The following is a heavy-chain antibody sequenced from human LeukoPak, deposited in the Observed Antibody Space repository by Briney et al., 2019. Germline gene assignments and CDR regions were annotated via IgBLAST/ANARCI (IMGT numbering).Heavy chain of an antibody. D-gene: IGHD3-22*01. CDR2: IYHSGST. CDR1: GGSISSYY. V-gene: IGHV4-4*07. Sequence: SETLSLTCTVSGGSISSYYWSWVRQAAGKGLEWIGRIYHSGSTNYNPFLKSRVTISVDTSKKQLSLRLSSVTAADTALYYCHYYYYATSGHNTFDIWGQGTMVIVSS. CDR3: HYYYYATSGHNTFDI. J-gene: IGHJ3*02.